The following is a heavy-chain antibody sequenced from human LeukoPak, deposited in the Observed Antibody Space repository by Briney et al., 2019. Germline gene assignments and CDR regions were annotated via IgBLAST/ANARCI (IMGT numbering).Heavy chain of an antibody. CDR1: GYTFTGYY. CDR3: ATSYTSVDILTGYYLDY. Sequence: ASVKVSCKASGYTFTGYYMHWVRQAPGQGLEWMGWINPNSGDTNYAQKFQGRVTMTRDTSISTAYMELSRLRSDDTAVYYCATSYTSVDILTGYYLDYWGQGTPVTVSS. J-gene: IGHJ4*02. D-gene: IGHD3-9*01. V-gene: IGHV1-2*02. CDR2: INPNSGDT.